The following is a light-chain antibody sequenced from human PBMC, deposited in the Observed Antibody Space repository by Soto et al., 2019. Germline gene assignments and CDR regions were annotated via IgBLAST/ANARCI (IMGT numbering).Light chain of an antibody. V-gene: IGKV3-20*01. CDR3: QQHSTSNT. J-gene: IGKJ4*01. CDR1: QNVNNNY. CDR2: GAS. Sequence: VVMTQSPRTLSLSPGERATLSCRASQNVNNNYVAWYQQKPGQAPSLLIYGASDRATGVPDRFSGSGSGTDFTLTSSRLEPEDVAEYYCQQHSTSNTFGGGTRVENK.